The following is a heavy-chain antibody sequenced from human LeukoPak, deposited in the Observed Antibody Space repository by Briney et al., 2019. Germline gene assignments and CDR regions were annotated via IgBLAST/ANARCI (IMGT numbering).Heavy chain of an antibody. Sequence: PGGSLRLSCAASGFTFSSYWMSWVRQPPGKGLEWIGSIYYSGSTYYNPSLKSRVTISVDTSKNQFSLKLSSVTAADTAVYYCARRYKDYGDWFDYWGQGTLVTVSS. D-gene: IGHD4-17*01. CDR1: GFTFSSYW. V-gene: IGHV4-39*01. CDR3: ARRYKDYGDWFDY. CDR2: IYYSGST. J-gene: IGHJ4*02.